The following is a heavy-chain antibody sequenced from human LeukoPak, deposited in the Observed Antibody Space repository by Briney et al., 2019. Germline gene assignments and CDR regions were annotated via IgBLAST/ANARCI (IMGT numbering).Heavy chain of an antibody. CDR2: INHSGST. CDR3: ARKGVTVTPIFY. V-gene: IGHV4-34*01. J-gene: IGHJ4*02. D-gene: IGHD2-21*02. Sequence: SETLSLTCAVYGGSLSGYYWSWIRQPPGKGLEWIGEINHSGSTNYNPSLKSRVTISVDTSKNQFSLKLSSVTAADTAVYYCARKGVTVTPIFYWGQGTLVTVSS. CDR1: GGSLSGYY.